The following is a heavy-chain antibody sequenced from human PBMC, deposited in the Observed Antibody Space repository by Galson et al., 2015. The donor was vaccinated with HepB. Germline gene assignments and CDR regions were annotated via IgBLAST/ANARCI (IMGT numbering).Heavy chain of an antibody. Sequence: SLRLSCAASGFTFNNYVMSWVRQAPGKGLEGVSSISGGVGTTYYGDSVKGRFSMSRDNSRTTLYLQMNSLRVEDTAIYYCAKEGILLWRYGMDVWGQGTTVTVSS. CDR1: GFTFNNYV. J-gene: IGHJ6*02. CDR3: AKEGILLWRYGMDV. V-gene: IGHV3-23*01. CDR2: ISGGVGTT. D-gene: IGHD3-10*01.